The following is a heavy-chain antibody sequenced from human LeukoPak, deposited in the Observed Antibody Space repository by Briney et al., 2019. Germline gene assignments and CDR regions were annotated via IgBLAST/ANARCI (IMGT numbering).Heavy chain of an antibody. CDR3: AREGAPDTAMVKDGYTYSSSMDA. J-gene: IGHJ6*03. D-gene: IGHD5-18*01. V-gene: IGHV1-69*13. Sequence: SVKVSCKASGYTFTGYYMHWVRQAPGQGLEWMGWINPIFGTANYAQKFQGRVTITADESTSTAYMELSSLRSDDTAGDYCAREGAPDTAMVKDGYTYSSSMDAWGKGTTVTVSS. CDR2: INPIFGTA. CDR1: GYTFTGYY.